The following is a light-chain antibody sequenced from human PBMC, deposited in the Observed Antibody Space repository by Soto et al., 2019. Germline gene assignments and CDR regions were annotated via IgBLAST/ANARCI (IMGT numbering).Light chain of an antibody. CDR3: QQYGSSPGT. Sequence: EIVLTQSPGTLSLSPGERATLSCRASQSVSSNYLAWYQQKPGQAPRLLMYDASSRATGIPDRFSGSGSGTDFTLTISRLEPEDFAVYYCQQYGSSPGTFDQGTKVEIK. J-gene: IGKJ1*01. CDR2: DAS. CDR1: QSVSSNY. V-gene: IGKV3-20*01.